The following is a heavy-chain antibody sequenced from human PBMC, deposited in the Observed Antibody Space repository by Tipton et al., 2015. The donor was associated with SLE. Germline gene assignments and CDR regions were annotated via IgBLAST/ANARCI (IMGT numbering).Heavy chain of an antibody. CDR3: ARHRTGVNDAFDI. J-gene: IGHJ3*02. Sequence: QLVQSGAEVKKPGESLKISCKASGYSFATYWIGWVRQMPGKGLEWMAIIYPGDSDTKYSPSFQGQVTISADKPTNTAYLHWSSLKASDTAMYYCARHRTGVNDAFDIWGPGTLVSVSS. CDR1: GYSFATYW. CDR2: IYPGDSDT. D-gene: IGHD2-8*02. V-gene: IGHV5-51*04.